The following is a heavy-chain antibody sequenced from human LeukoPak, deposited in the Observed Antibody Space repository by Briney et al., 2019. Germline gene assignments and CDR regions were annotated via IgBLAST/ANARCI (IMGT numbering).Heavy chain of an antibody. D-gene: IGHD3-22*01. CDR1: GFTFSSYA. CDR3: ASPGPYYYDSSGYTIFDY. J-gene: IGHJ4*02. Sequence: PGGSLRLSCAASGFTFSSYAMSWVRQTPGKGLEWVSAISGSGGSTYYADSVKGRFTISRDNSKNTLYLQMNSLRAEDTAVYYCASPGPYYYDSSGYTIFDYWGQGTLVTVSS. V-gene: IGHV3-23*01. CDR2: ISGSGGST.